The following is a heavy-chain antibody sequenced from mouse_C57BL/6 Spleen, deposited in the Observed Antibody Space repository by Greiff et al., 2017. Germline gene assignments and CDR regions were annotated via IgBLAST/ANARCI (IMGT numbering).Heavy chain of an antibody. D-gene: IGHD1-1*01. J-gene: IGHJ2*01. V-gene: IGHV14-3*01. CDR3: ARDYYGSSSYFDY. Sequence: EVKLQESVAELVRPGASVKLSCTASGFNIKNTYMHWVKQRPEQGLEWIGRIDPANGNTKYAPKFQGKATITADTSSNTAYLQLSSLTSEDTAIYYCARDYYGSSSYFDYWGQGTTLTVSS. CDR2: IDPANGNT. CDR1: GFNIKNTY.